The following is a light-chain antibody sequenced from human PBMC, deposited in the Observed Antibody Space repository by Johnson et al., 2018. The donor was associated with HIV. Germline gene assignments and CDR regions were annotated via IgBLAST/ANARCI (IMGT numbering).Light chain of an antibody. Sequence: QLVLTQPPSVSAAPGQKVTISCSGSSSNIGRNYVSWYQQLPGTAPKLLIFDNNKRPSGIPDRFSASKSGTSATLGITGLQTGDEADYYCGTGDSSLGAIVFGTGTKVTVL. V-gene: IGLV1-51*01. CDR1: SSNIGRNY. J-gene: IGLJ1*01. CDR3: GTGDSSLGAIV. CDR2: DNN.